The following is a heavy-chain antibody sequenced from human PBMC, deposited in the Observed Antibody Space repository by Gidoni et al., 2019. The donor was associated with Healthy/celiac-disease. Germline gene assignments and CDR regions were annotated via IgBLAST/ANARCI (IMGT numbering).Heavy chain of an antibody. V-gene: IGHV3-21*01. CDR3: ARDPGGPDYYDSSGYYYYYGMDV. D-gene: IGHD3-22*01. CDR2: ISSSSSYL. Sequence: EVQLVESGGGLVKPGGSLRLSCAASGFPFSSYSMNWVRQAPGKVLEWVSSISSSSSYLHYADPGKGRFTISRDNAKNSLYLQMNSLRAEDTAVYYCARDPGGPDYYDSSGYYYYYGMDVWGQGTTVTVSS. CDR1: GFPFSSYS. J-gene: IGHJ6*02.